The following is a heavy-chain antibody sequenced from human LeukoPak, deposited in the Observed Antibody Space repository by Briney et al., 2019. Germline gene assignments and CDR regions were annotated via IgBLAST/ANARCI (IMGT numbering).Heavy chain of an antibody. V-gene: IGHV1-8*01. CDR3: ARAIFGVVISLPPYYYYYYMDV. Sequence: ASVKVSCKASGYTFTSYDINWVRQAPGQGLEWMGWMNPNSGNTGYAQKFQGRVTMTRNTSISTAYMELSSLRSEDTAVYYCARAIFGVVISLPPYYYYYYMDVWGKGTTVTVSS. J-gene: IGHJ6*03. CDR2: MNPNSGNT. CDR1: GYTFTSYD. D-gene: IGHD3-3*01.